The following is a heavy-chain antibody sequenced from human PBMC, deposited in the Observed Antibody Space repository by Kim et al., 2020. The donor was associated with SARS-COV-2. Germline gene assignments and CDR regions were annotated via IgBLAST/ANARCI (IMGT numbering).Heavy chain of an antibody. D-gene: IGHD2-21*02. CDR3: AKSQDVAGDQGAFDI. V-gene: IGHV3-23*01. Sequence: DSVEGRFTISRDNTTYTLYLQMNSLRAEDTAVYYCAKSQDVAGDQGAFDIWGQGTMVTVSS. J-gene: IGHJ3*02.